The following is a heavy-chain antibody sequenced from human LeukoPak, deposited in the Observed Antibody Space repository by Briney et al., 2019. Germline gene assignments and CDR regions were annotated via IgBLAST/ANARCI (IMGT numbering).Heavy chain of an antibody. Sequence: GGSLRLSCAASGFTFRNYWMTWVRQAPGKGLEWVANIKQDGSEKYYADSVKGRFTITSDIDKNSLYLQMNSLRAEDTAVYYCARERQLWLYWGQGTLVTVSS. CDR2: IKQDGSEK. D-gene: IGHD5-18*01. CDR1: GFTFRNYW. CDR3: ARERQLWLY. J-gene: IGHJ4*02. V-gene: IGHV3-7*01.